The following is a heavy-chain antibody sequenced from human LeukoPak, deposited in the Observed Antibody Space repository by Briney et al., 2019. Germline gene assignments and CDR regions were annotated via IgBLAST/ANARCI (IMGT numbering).Heavy chain of an antibody. Sequence: GGSLRLSCAVSGLTFNDAWVNWVRQAPGKGLEWVSYISSSSTIYYADSVKGRFTISRDNAKNSLYLQMNSLRDEDTAVYYCARDTKRYSSGWYYWGQGTLVTVSS. J-gene: IGHJ4*02. V-gene: IGHV3-69-1*01. D-gene: IGHD6-19*01. CDR1: GLTFNDAW. CDR3: ARDTKRYSSGWYY. CDR2: ISSSSTI.